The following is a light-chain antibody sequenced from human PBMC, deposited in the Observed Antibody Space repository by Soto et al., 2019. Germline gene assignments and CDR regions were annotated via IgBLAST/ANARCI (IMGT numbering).Light chain of an antibody. CDR2: DAS. J-gene: IGKJ2*01. CDR1: QSISSW. Sequence: EIQMTQSPSTLSASVGDRVTITCRASQSISSWLAWYQQKPGKAPKLLIYDASTLESGVPSTFSGSGSGTEFSLTISSLQPDDFATYYCQQYDEYPYTFGQGTRLEIK. CDR3: QQYDEYPYT. V-gene: IGKV1-5*01.